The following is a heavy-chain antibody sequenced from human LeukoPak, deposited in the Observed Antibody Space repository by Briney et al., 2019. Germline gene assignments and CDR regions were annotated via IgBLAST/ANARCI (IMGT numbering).Heavy chain of an antibody. CDR3: ARLGRRAAVAGPFDY. D-gene: IGHD6-19*01. CDR2: ISYDGSNK. CDR1: GFTFSSYG. Sequence: PGGSLRLSCAASGFTFSSYGMHWVRQAPGKGLEWVAVISYDGSNKYYADSVKGRFTISRDNSKNTLYLQMNSLRAEDTAVYYCARLGRRAAVAGPFDYWGQGTLVTVSS. J-gene: IGHJ4*02. V-gene: IGHV3-30*03.